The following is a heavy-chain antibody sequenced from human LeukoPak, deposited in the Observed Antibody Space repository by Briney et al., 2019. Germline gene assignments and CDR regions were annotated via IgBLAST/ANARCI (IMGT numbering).Heavy chain of an antibody. J-gene: IGHJ4*02. CDR3: AKQVTNLVVPAAYYFDY. CDR2: IYHSGST. D-gene: IGHD2-2*01. CDR1: GYSISSGYY. V-gene: IGHV4-38-2*02. Sequence: SETLSLTCTVSGYSISSGYYWGWIRQPPGKGLEWIGSIYHSGSTYYNPSLKSRVTISVDTSKNQFSLKLSSVTAADTAVYYCAKQVTNLVVPAAYYFDYWGQGTLVTVSS.